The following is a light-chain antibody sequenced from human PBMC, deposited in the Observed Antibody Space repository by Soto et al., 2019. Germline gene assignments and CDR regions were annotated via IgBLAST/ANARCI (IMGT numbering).Light chain of an antibody. Sequence: DIQMTQSPSTLSASVGDRFTITCRASQSVSSWLAWYQQKPGKAPKLLIYAASSLQSGVPSRFSGSGSGTEFTLTISSLQPDDFATYYCQQYSDSSGTFGQGTKVDIK. CDR3: QQYSDSSGT. J-gene: IGKJ1*01. CDR1: QSVSSW. CDR2: AAS. V-gene: IGKV1-5*01.